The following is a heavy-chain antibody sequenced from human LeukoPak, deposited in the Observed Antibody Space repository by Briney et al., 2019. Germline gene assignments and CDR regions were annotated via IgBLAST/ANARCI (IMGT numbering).Heavy chain of an antibody. CDR1: GGTFSSYA. V-gene: IGHV1-69*05. CDR3: ARRGRYVGDAFDI. J-gene: IGHJ3*02. CDR2: IIPIFGTA. Sequence: SVKVSCKASGGTFSSYAISWVRQAPGQGLEWMGRIIPIFGTANYAQKFQGRVTITTDESTSTACMGLSSLRSEDTAVYYCARRGRYVGDAFDIWGQGTMVTVSS. D-gene: IGHD1-14*01.